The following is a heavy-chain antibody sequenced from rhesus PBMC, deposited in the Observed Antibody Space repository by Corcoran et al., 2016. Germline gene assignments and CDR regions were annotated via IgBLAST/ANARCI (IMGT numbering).Heavy chain of an antibody. CDR2: LDWDDDK. V-gene: IGHV2S2*01. CDR1: GFSLSTSGMR. Sequence: QVTLKESGPALVKPTQTLTLTCTFSGFSLSTSGMRVSWIRQPPGKALEWLARLDWDDDKYYSTSLKSRLTISTDTSKSQVVLTMTNMDPVNTATYYCARSYHFWSGYSNRFDVWGPGVLVTVSS. J-gene: IGHJ5-1*01. CDR3: ARSYHFWSGYSNRFDV. D-gene: IGHD3-3*01.